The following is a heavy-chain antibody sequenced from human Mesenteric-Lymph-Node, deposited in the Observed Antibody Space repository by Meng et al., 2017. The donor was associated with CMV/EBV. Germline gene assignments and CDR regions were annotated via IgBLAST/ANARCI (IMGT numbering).Heavy chain of an antibody. J-gene: IGHJ4*02. Sequence: GESLKISCAASGFSFSSYAMHWVRQAPGKGLEWVAVITYDGRSKYYADSVKGRFTISRDNSKNTLYLQMGSLRAEDMAVYYCARDHYYDSSGYYYTGDYYFDYWGQGTLVTVSS. CDR2: ITYDGRSK. CDR1: GFSFSSYA. CDR3: ARDHYYDSSGYYYTGDYYFDY. V-gene: IGHV3-30*14. D-gene: IGHD3-22*01.